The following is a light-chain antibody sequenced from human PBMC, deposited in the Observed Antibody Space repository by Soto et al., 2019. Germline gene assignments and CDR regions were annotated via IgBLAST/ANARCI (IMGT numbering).Light chain of an antibody. J-gene: IGKJ5*01. V-gene: IGKV3-15*01. CDR1: QSVSSN. CDR2: GAS. CDR3: QQYNNWRIT. Sequence: EIVMTQSPAPLSVSPGERAPLSCRASQSVSSNLAWYQQKPGQAPRLLIYGASTRATGIPARFSGSGSGTEFTLTISSLQSEDFAVYYCQQYNNWRITFGQGTRLEIK.